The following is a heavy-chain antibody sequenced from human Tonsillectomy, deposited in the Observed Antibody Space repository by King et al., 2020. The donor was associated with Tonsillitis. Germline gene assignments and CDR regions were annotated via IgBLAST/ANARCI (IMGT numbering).Heavy chain of an antibody. CDR1: GYTFTSYG. V-gene: IGHV1-18*01. J-gene: IGHJ4*02. D-gene: IGHD4-17*01. CDR3: ARVPTKTRYGDYVD. CDR2: ISAYNGNT. Sequence: VQLVESGAEVKKPGASVKVSCKASGYTFTSYGISWVRQAPGQGLEWMGWISAYNGNTNYAQKFKGRVTMTTDTSKSTAYMELRSLRSDDPAVYYCARVPTKTRYGDYVDWGQGTLVTVSS.